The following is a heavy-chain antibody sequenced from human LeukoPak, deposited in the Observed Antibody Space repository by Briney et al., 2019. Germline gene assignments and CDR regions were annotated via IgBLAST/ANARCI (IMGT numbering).Heavy chain of an antibody. D-gene: IGHD3-22*01. CDR3: ASNPHYYDSSGQHAFDI. V-gene: IGHV1-2*02. CDR2: INPNSGGT. CDR1: GYTFTGYY. J-gene: IGHJ3*02. Sequence: ASVKVSCKASGYTFTGYYMHWVRQAPGQGLEWMGWINPNSGGTNYAQKFQGRVTMTRDTSISTAYMELSRLRSDDTAVYYCASNPHYYDSSGQHAFDIWGQGTMVTVSS.